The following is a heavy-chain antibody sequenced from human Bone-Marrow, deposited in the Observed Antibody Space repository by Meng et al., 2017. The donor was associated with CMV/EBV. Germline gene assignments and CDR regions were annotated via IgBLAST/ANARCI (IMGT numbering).Heavy chain of an antibody. CDR3: ARDAGSGGSGSYYGPNTGMDV. D-gene: IGHD3-10*01. CDR2: ISAYNGNT. J-gene: IGHJ6*02. V-gene: IGHV1-18*01. CDR1: GYTFTSYG. Sequence: ASVKVSCKASGYTFTSYGISWVRQAPGQGLEWMGWISAYNGNTNYAQKLQGRVTMTTDTSTSTAYMELRSLRSDDTAVYYGARDAGSGGSGSYYGPNTGMDVWGQGTTVTVSS.